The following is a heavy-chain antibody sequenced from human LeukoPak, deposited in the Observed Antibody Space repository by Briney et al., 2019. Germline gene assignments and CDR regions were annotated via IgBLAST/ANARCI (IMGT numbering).Heavy chain of an antibody. D-gene: IGHD2-15*01. Sequence: GGSLRLSCSASGFTFSSYAMHWVRQAPGKGLEYVSAISSNGGSTYYADSMKGRFTISRDNSKNTLYLQMSSLRAEDTAVYYCVKDGVVVVATHFDYWGQGTLVTVSS. CDR2: ISSNGGST. CDR3: VKDGVVVVATHFDY. V-gene: IGHV3-64D*06. CDR1: GFTFSSYA. J-gene: IGHJ4*02.